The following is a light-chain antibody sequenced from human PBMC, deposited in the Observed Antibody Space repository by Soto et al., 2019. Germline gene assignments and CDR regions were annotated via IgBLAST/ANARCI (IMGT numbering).Light chain of an antibody. CDR3: MQSIDWPRIT. V-gene: IGKV2-30*01. Sequence: DVVMTQSPLSLPVTLGQPASISCRSSQSLVYSDGNTYLNWFQQGPGQSPRRLIYKVSKRDSGVPDRFSGSGSGTDFTLKISRVEAEDVGVYYCMQSIDWPRITFGQGTRLEIK. CDR1: QSLVYSDGNTY. J-gene: IGKJ5*01. CDR2: KVS.